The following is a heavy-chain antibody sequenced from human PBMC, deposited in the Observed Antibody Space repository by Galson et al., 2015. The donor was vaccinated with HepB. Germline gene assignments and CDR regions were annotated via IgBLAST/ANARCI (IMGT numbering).Heavy chain of an antibody. V-gene: IGHV4-31*03. Sequence: TLSLTCTVSGVSISSGGYYWSWIRQHPGKGLEWIGYIYYSGSTYYNPSLKSRVTISVDTSKNQFSLKLSSLTAADTAIYYCARFNRGYASAHFDYWGQGTLVTASS. D-gene: IGHD5-12*01. CDR1: GVSISSGGYY. J-gene: IGHJ4*02. CDR2: IYYSGST. CDR3: ARFNRGYASAHFDY.